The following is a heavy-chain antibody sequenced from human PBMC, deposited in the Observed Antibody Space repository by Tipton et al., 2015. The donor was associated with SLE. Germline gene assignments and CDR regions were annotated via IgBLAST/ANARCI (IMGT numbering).Heavy chain of an antibody. D-gene: IGHD6-13*01. V-gene: IGHV3-48*03. J-gene: IGHJ3*02. CDR3: ARVVAAAGTGAFDI. CDR1: GFTFSTYE. CDR2: ISSSGNSV. Sequence: SLRLSCAASGFTFSTYEMNWVRQGPGKGLEWISYISSSGNSVYFADSVKGRFTISRDNAKNLVYLQMNSLRAEDTAVYYCARVVAAAGTGAFDIWGQGTMVTVSS.